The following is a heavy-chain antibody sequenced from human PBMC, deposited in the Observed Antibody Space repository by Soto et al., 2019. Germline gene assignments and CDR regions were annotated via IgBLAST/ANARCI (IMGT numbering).Heavy chain of an antibody. V-gene: IGHV1-69*13. CDR2: IIPIFGTA. CDR1: GGTFSSYA. Sequence: SVKVSCKASGGTFSSYAISWVRQAPGQGLEWMGGIIPIFGTANYAQKFQGRVTITADESTSTAYMELSSLRSEDTAVYYCARARHDYSNYIPFDYWGQGTMVTVYS. J-gene: IGHJ4*02. CDR3: ARARHDYSNYIPFDY. D-gene: IGHD4-4*01.